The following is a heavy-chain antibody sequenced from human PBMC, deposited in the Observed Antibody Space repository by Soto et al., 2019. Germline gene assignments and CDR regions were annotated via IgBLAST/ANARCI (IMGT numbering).Heavy chain of an antibody. V-gene: IGHV3-30*18. J-gene: IGHJ4*02. D-gene: IGHD5-12*01. CDR3: AKGAGVATTDPIDY. CDR2: ISYDGSNK. Sequence: QVQLVESGGGVVQPGRSLRLSCAASGFTFSSYGMHWVRQAPGKGLEWVAVISYDGSNKYYADSVKGRFTISRDNSKNTLYLQMNSLRAEDTALYYCAKGAGVATTDPIDYWGQGTLVTVSS. CDR1: GFTFSSYG.